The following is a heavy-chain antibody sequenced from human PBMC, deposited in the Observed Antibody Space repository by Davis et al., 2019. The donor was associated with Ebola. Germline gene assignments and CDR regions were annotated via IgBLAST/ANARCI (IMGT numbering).Heavy chain of an antibody. CDR3: ARSVSGTFYYYYYMDV. V-gene: IGHV4-59*08. Sequence: PSETLSLTCTASGGSISSYYWSWIRQLPGKGLEWVGYIYYSGSTNYNPSLKSRVTISVDTSKNQFSVKLSSVTAADTAVYYCARSVSGTFYYYYYMDVWGKGTTVTVSS. J-gene: IGHJ6*03. CDR1: GGSISSYY. CDR2: IYYSGST. D-gene: IGHD2/OR15-2a*01.